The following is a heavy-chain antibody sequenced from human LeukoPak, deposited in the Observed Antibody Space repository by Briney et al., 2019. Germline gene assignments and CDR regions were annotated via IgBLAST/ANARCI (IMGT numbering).Heavy chain of an antibody. CDR1: GGSISSYY. J-gene: IGHJ5*02. CDR3: ARGIAGTGGPPTLRIDP. Sequence: SETLSLTCTVSGGSISSYYWSWIRQPPGKGLEWIGYMYYSGSTNYNPSLKSRVTISVDTSKNQFSLMLTSVTAADTAVYYCARGIAGTGGPPTLRIDPWGQGTLVTVSS. D-gene: IGHD1-20*01. CDR2: MYYSGST. V-gene: IGHV4-59*08.